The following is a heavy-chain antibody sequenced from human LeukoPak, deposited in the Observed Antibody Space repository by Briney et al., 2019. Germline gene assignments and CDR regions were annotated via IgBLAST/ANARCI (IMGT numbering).Heavy chain of an antibody. CDR3: ARVRWYYYFDY. J-gene: IGHJ4*02. CDR2: ISWNSGRI. V-gene: IGHV3-9*01. D-gene: IGHD4-23*01. CDR1: GFTFDDYA. Sequence: GGSLRLSCAASGFTFDDYAMHWVRQAPGKGLEWVSGISWNSGRIGYVDSVKGRFTISRDNAKNSLYLQMNSLRAEDTAVYYCARVRWYYYFDYWGQGTLVTVSS.